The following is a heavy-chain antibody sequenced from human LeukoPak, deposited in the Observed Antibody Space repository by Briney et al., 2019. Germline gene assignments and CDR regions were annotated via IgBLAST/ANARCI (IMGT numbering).Heavy chain of an antibody. CDR3: ARLESDCSGGNCY. D-gene: IGHD2-15*01. Sequence: GASVKVSCKASGYTFTTFGITWVRQAPGQGLEWMGWISTYNGNTNYAQNLQGRVTLTTDTSTSTAYMELRSLTSDDTAVYYCARLESDCSGGNCYWGQGTLVTVSS. CDR1: GYTFTTFG. V-gene: IGHV1-18*01. CDR2: ISTYNGNT. J-gene: IGHJ4*02.